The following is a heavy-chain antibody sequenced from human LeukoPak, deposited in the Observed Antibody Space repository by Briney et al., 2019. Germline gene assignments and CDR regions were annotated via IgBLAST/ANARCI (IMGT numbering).Heavy chain of an antibody. CDR2: INSDGSWA. J-gene: IGHJ4*02. Sequence: GGSLRLSCAASGNYWMHWVRQAPGKGLVWVSHINSDGSWASYADSVKGRFTISKDNAKNTVYLQMNNLRAEDTAVYYCVSLYETYWGRGTLVTVSS. CDR1: GNYW. CDR3: VSLYETY. V-gene: IGHV3-74*01. D-gene: IGHD2/OR15-2a*01.